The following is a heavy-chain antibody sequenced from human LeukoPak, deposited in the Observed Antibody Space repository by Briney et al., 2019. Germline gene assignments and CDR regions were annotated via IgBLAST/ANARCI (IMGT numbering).Heavy chain of an antibody. CDR2: IYYSGST. V-gene: IGHV4-59*08. J-gene: IGHJ3*02. CDR1: GGSISSYY. D-gene: IGHD3-22*01. Sequence: SETLSLTCTVSGGSISSYYWSWIRQPPGKGLEWIGYIYYSGSTNYNPSLKSRVTISVDTSKNQFSLKLSSVTAADTAVYYCARHNSPYYYDSSGMSLRLGFASREDAFDIWGQGTMVTVSS. CDR3: ARHNSPYYYDSSGMSLRLGFASREDAFDI.